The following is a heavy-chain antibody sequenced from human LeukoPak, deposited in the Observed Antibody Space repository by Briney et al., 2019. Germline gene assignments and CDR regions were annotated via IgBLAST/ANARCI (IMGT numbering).Heavy chain of an antibody. Sequence: SGGSLRLSCAASGFTFSSYWMHWVRHAPGKGLVWVSRINIDGGTTTYVDSVKGRFTISRDNAKNMLYLQMNSLRAEDTAVYYCARDPNGNWWFDPWGQGTLVTVSS. D-gene: IGHD1-1*01. CDR1: GFTFSSYW. J-gene: IGHJ5*02. V-gene: IGHV3-74*01. CDR3: ARDPNGNWWFDP. CDR2: INIDGGTT.